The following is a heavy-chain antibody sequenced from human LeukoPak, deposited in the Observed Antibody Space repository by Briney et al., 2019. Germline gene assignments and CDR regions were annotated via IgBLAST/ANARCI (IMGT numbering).Heavy chain of an antibody. D-gene: IGHD2-15*01. J-gene: IGHJ4*02. CDR2: ISSSSSSI. Sequence: GGSLRLSCAASGFTFSSYSMNWVRQAPGKGLEWVSYISSSSSSIYYADSVKGRFTISRDNAKNSLYLQMNSLRAEDTAVYYCARIPPYWPIDYWGQGTLVTVSS. CDR3: ARIPPYWPIDY. CDR1: GFTFSSYS. V-gene: IGHV3-48*04.